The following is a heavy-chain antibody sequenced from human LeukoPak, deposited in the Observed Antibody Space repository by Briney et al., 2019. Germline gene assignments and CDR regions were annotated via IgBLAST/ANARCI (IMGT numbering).Heavy chain of an antibody. CDR3: ARDNYYDSSGLGY. V-gene: IGHV3-21*01. Sequence: GGSLRLSCAASGFTFSSYSMNWVRQAPGKGLEWVSSISSSSYIYYADSVKGRFTISRDNAKNSLYLQMNSLRAEDTAVYYCARDNYYDSSGLGYWGQGTLVTVSS. J-gene: IGHJ4*02. D-gene: IGHD3-22*01. CDR1: GFTFSSYS. CDR2: ISSSSYI.